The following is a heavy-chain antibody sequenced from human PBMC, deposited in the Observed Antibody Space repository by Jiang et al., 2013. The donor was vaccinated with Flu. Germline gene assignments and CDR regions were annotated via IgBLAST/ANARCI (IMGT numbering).Heavy chain of an antibody. CDR2: IIPIFGSA. CDR1: GGTFSSYS. D-gene: IGHD1-1*01. J-gene: IGHJ5*02. V-gene: IGHV1-69*01. Sequence: SGAEVKKPGSSVKVSCKASGGTFSSYSISWVRQAPGQGLEWMGAIIPIFGSANYAQKFQGRVTLTADESTSTAYMELSTLRSDDTAVYYCAILEVDTGATEDWVDPWG. CDR3: AILEVDTGATEDWVDP.